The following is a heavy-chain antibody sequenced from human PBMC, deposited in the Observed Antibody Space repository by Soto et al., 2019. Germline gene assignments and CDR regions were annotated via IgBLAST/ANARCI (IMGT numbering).Heavy chain of an antibody. CDR1: GYTFTSYG. Sequence: ASAKVSCKASGYTFTSYGISWVRQAPGQGLEWMGWISAYNGNTNYAQKLQGRVTMTTDTSTSTAYMELGSLRSDDTAVYYCARLTQTYDILTGYSPGPYYFDYWGQGTLVTVSS. CDR2: ISAYNGNT. D-gene: IGHD3-9*01. V-gene: IGHV1-18*01. J-gene: IGHJ4*02. CDR3: ARLTQTYDILTGYSPGPYYFDY.